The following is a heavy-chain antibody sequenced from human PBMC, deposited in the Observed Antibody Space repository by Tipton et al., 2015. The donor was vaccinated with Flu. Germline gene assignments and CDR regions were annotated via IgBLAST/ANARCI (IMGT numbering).Heavy chain of an antibody. CDR3: ARVVSGGDYEFGY. J-gene: IGHJ4*02. V-gene: IGHV4-59*01. D-gene: IGHD4-17*01. CDR1: GGSISSYY. Sequence: LRLSCTVSGGSISSYYWSWIRQPPGKGLEWIGYIYYSGSTNYNPSLKSRVTISVDTSKNQFSLKLSSVTAADTAVYYCARVVSGGDYEFGYWGQGTLVTVSS. CDR2: IYYSGST.